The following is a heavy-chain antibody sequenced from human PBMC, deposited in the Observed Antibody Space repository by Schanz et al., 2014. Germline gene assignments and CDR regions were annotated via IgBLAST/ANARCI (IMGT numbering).Heavy chain of an antibody. CDR1: GFSFSSYA. CDR3: AKGRFGELSAFDI. J-gene: IGHJ3*02. CDR2: NSGSGAST. D-gene: IGHD3-10*01. Sequence: EVQLAESGGGLVKPGGSLRLSCATSGFSFSSYAINWVRQAPGKGLEWVSGNSGSGASTYYADSVKGRFTISRDNAKNSLYLEMNSLRAEDTAVYYCAKGRFGELSAFDIWGQGTMVTVSS. V-gene: IGHV3-23*04.